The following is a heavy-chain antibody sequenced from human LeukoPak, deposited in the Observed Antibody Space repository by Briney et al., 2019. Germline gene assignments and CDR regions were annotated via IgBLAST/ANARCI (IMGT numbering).Heavy chain of an antibody. CDR2: ISAYNGNT. D-gene: IGHD5-18*01. CDR3: ARLTLQLWLNY. CDR1: GGTFSSYA. Sequence: ASVKVSCKASGGTFSSYAISWVRQAPGQGLEWMGWISAYNGNTNYAQKLQGRVTMTTDTSTSTAYMELRSLRSDDTAVYYCARLTLQLWLNYWGQGTLVTVSS. V-gene: IGHV1-18*01. J-gene: IGHJ4*02.